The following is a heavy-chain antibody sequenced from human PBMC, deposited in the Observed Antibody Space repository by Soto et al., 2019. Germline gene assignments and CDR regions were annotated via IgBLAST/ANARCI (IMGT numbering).Heavy chain of an antibody. CDR2: IYYSGST. CDR1: GGSISSGDYY. V-gene: IGHV4-30-4*01. CDR3: ARDSPHYYDSSGYYLDY. Sequence: LSLTCTVSGGSISSGDYYWSWIRQPPGKGLEWIGYIYYSGSTYYNPSLKSRVTISVDTSKNQFSLKLSSVTAADTAVYYCARDSPHYYDSSGYYLDYWGQGTLVTVSS. J-gene: IGHJ4*02. D-gene: IGHD3-22*01.